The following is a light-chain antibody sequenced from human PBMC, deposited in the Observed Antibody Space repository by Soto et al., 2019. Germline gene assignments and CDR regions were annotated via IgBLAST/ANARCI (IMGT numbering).Light chain of an antibody. J-gene: IGLJ1*01. CDR2: EVN. Sequence: QSALTQPASVSGSPGQSITISCTGTSSDVGNYNFVSWYQEHPGKAPKLIIYEVNKRPSGASNRFSGSKSGSTASLTISGLQAEDEADYYRCSHAGSSTHYVFGSGTKLTVL. V-gene: IGLV2-23*02. CDR1: SSDVGNYNF. CDR3: CSHAGSSTHYV.